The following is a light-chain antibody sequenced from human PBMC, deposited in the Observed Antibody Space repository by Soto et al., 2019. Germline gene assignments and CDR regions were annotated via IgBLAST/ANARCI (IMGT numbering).Light chain of an antibody. CDR1: QSVLYSSNNKHY. CDR2: WAS. V-gene: IGKV4-1*01. CDR3: QQYESTPPT. Sequence: DIVMTQSPDSLAVSLGERATINCKSSQSVLYSSNNKHYLAWYQQRPGQRPKLLIYWASTRESGVPDRFSGSGSGTDFSLTITSLQAEDVSVYYCQQYESTPPTFGQGTKLEIK. J-gene: IGKJ2*01.